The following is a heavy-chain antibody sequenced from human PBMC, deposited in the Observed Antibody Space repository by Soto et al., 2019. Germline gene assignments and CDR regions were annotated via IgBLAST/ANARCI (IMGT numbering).Heavy chain of an antibody. CDR2: ISTHNGDT. Sequence: GASVKVSCKISGYTFTSYGISWVLQAPGQGLEWMGWISTHNGDTNFAQKFQGRVTLTTDTSTNTAYMDLRSLTSDDTAVYYCARGYDILTGLAYYYGMDVWGQGTTVTVSS. J-gene: IGHJ6*02. CDR1: GYTFTSYG. D-gene: IGHD3-9*01. CDR3: ARGYDILTGLAYYYGMDV. V-gene: IGHV1-18*01.